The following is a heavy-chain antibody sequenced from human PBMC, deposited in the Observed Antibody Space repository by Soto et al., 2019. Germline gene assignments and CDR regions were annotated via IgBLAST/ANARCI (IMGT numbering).Heavy chain of an antibody. CDR2: IIPIFGTA. V-gene: IGHV1-69*12. J-gene: IGHJ5*02. D-gene: IGHD2-2*01. CDR1: GGTFSSYA. Sequence: QVQLVQSGAEVKKPGSSVKVSCKASGGTFSSYAISWVRQAPGQGLEWMGGIIPIFGTANYAQKFQGRVTITADESKSPAYMERSSLRSEDTAVYYCARGGSGEYQLDNWFDPWGQGTLVTVSS. CDR3: ARGGSGEYQLDNWFDP.